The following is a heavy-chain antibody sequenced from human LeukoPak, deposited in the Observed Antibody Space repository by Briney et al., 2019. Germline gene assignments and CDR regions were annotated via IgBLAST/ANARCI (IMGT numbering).Heavy chain of an antibody. D-gene: IGHD6-13*01. Sequence: GGSLRLSCAASGFTFSSYEMNWIRQAPGKGLEWISYISNSGSTKYYADSVKGRFTISRDNAKNSLYLQMNSLRAEDTAVYYCARDGGIAAAGSSPLGYWGQGTLVTVSS. V-gene: IGHV3-48*03. CDR1: GFTFSSYE. J-gene: IGHJ4*02. CDR3: ARDGGIAAAGSSPLGY. CDR2: ISNSGSTK.